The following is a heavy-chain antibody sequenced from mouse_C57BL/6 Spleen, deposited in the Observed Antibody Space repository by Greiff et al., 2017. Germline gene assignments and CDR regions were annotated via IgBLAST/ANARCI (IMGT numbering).Heavy chain of an antibody. J-gene: IGHJ4*01. Sequence: EVKVVESGGDLVKPGGSLKLSCAASGFTFSSYGMSWVRQTPDKRLEWVATISSGGSYTYYPDSVKGRFTISRDNAKNTLYLQMSSLKSEDTAMYYCARHGGSGEAMDYWGQGTSVTVSS. CDR2: ISSGGSYT. CDR3: ARHGGSGEAMDY. CDR1: GFTFSSYG. V-gene: IGHV5-6*01.